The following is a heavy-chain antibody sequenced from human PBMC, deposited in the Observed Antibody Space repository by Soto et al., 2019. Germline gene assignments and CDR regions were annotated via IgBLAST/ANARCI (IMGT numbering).Heavy chain of an antibody. J-gene: IGHJ4*02. V-gene: IGHV4-59*08. Sequence: SETLSLTCTVSGGSISSYYGGWFRQPPGKGLEWIGYIYYSGSTTYHPSLKSRVTISVDTSKNQFSLNLSSVTAADTAVYYCARRYSSGFDYWGQGTLVTVS. D-gene: IGHD6-19*01. CDR1: GGSISSYY. CDR3: ARRYSSGFDY. CDR2: IYYSGST.